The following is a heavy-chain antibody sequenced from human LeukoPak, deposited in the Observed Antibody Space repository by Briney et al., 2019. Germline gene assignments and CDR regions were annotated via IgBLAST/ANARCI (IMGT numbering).Heavy chain of an antibody. Sequence: KPSQTLSLTCTVSGGSISSGGYYWSWIRQHPGKGLEWIGYIYYSGSTYYNPSLKSRVTISVDTSKNQFSLKLSSVTAADTAVYYCARGGGEQQLVPTLDFDYWGQETLVTVSS. CDR1: GGSISSGGYY. D-gene: IGHD6-13*01. V-gene: IGHV4-31*03. CDR2: IYYSGST. CDR3: ARGGGEQQLVPTLDFDY. J-gene: IGHJ4*02.